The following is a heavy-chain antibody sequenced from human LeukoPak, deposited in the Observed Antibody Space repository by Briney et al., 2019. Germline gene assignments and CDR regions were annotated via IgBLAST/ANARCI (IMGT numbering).Heavy chain of an antibody. D-gene: IGHD3-22*01. CDR3: AKVYDSSGYDSFFDY. J-gene: IGHJ4*02. V-gene: IGHV3-23*01. Sequence: GGSLRLSCAASGFTFGSYAMSWVRQAPGKGLEWVSAISGSGGSTYYAGSVKGRFTISRDNSKNTLYLQMNSLRAEDTAVYYCAKVYDSSGYDSFFDYWGQGTLVTVSS. CDR2: ISGSGGST. CDR1: GFTFGSYA.